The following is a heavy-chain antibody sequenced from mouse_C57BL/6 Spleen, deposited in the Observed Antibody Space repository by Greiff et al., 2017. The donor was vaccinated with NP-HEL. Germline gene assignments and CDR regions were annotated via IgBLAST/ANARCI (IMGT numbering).Heavy chain of an antibody. CDR1: GYTFTSYW. Sequence: QVQLKESGTELVKPGASVKLSCKASGYTFTSYWMHWVKQRPGQGLEWIGNINPSNGGTNYNEKFKSKATLTVDKSSSTAYMQLSSLTSEDSAVYYCARFGGLPAWFAYWGQGTLVTVSA. CDR2: INPSNGGT. D-gene: IGHD2-4*01. CDR3: ARFGGLPAWFAY. V-gene: IGHV1-53*01. J-gene: IGHJ3*01.